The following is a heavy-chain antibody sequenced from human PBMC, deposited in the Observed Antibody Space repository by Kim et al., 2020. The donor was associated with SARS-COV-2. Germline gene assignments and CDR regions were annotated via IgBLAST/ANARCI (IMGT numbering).Heavy chain of an antibody. V-gene: IGHV3-30*18. CDR2: ISYDGSNK. J-gene: IGHJ4*02. D-gene: IGHD3-22*01. CDR1: GFTFSSYG. CDR3: AKEKFDSSGFADY. Sequence: GGSLRLSCEASGFTFSSYGMHWVRQAPGKGPEWVAVISYDGSNKYYADSVKGRFTISRDNSKNTLYLQMNSLRAEDTAVYYCAKEKFDSSGFADYWGQETLVTVSP.